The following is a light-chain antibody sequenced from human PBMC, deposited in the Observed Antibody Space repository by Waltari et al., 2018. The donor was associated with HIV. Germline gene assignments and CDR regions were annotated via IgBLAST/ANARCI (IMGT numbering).Light chain of an antibody. Sequence: EIVLTQSPGTLSLSPGERATLSCRASQTVDRNYLTWYQKKPGQGPRLLVLGASRRATGIPDRFSGSGSGTDFTLTISRLEPEDFATYYCQQSFSTLTFGPGTKVDIK. CDR1: QTVDRNY. CDR2: GAS. J-gene: IGKJ3*01. V-gene: IGKV3-20*01. CDR3: QQSFSTLT.